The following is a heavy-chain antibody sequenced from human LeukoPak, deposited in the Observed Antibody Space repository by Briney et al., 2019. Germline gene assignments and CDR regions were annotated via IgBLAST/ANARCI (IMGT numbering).Heavy chain of an antibody. D-gene: IGHD3-3*01. CDR3: ARDKAYDFWSGYHYYYGMDV. CDR2: IIPILGIA. Sequence: SVKVSCKASGGTFSSYAISWVRQAPGQGLEWMGRIIPILGIANYAQKFQGRVTITADKSTSTAYMELSSLRSEDTAVYYCARDKAYDFWSGYHYYYGMDVWGQGTTVTVSS. CDR1: GGTFSSYA. J-gene: IGHJ6*02. V-gene: IGHV1-69*04.